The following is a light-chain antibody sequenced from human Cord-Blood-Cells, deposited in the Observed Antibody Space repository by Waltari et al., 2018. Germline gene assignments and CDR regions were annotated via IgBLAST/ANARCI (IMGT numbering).Light chain of an antibody. Sequence: DIKMTQSTSSLSSSVGDRVTITCLASQSISSYLNWYQQKPGKAPKLLIYSASSLQSGVPSRFSGSGSGTDFTLTISSLQPEDVATYYCQQSYSTPDTFGQGTKLEIK. CDR3: QQSYSTPDT. V-gene: IGKV1-39*01. CDR2: SAS. J-gene: IGKJ2*01. CDR1: QSISSY.